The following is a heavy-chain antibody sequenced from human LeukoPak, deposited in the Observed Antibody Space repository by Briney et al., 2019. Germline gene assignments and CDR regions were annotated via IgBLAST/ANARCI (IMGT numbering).Heavy chain of an antibody. D-gene: IGHD2-21*02. CDR1: GFTFSSYS. Sequence: GGSLRLSCAASGFTFSSYSMNWVRQAPGKGLEWVSSISSSSSYINYADSVKGRFTISRDNAKNSLYLQMNSLRAEDTAVYYCATQTCGGDCYPFDYWGQGTLVTVSS. CDR3: ATQTCGGDCYPFDY. J-gene: IGHJ4*02. V-gene: IGHV3-21*01. CDR2: ISSSSSYI.